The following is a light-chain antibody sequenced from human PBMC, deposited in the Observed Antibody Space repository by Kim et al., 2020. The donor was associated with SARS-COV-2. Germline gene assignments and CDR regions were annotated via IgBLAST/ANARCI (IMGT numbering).Light chain of an antibody. CDR2: GAS. CDR1: QSVSSSY. J-gene: IGKJ4*01. CDR3: QQYGSSPPVT. V-gene: IGKV3-20*01. Sequence: EIVLTQSPGTLSLSPGERATLSCRASQSVSSSYLAWYQQKPGQAPRLLIYGASSRATGIPDRFSGSGSGTDFTLTISRLEPEDFAVYYCQQYGSSPPVTFGGGTKVEI.